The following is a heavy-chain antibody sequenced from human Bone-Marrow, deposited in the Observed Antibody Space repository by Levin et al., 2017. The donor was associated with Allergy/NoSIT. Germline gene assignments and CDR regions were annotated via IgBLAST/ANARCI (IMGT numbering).Heavy chain of an antibody. CDR2: TSSSGITK. D-gene: IGHD4-11*01. V-gene: IGHV3-11*01. CDR3: ARRTSPHSNAPWNFDH. Sequence: GGSLRLSCEASGFSFSDYYMNWIRQAPGKGLEWVSYTSSSGITKYYADSVRGRFTISRDNSKNSLYLEMNSLRAEDTAVYYCARRTSPHSNAPWNFDHWGQGTLVTVSS. CDR1: GFSFSDYY. J-gene: IGHJ4*02.